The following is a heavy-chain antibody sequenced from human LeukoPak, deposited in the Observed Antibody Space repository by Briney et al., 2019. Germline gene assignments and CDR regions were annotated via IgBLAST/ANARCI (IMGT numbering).Heavy chain of an antibody. J-gene: IGHJ4*02. Sequence: SETLSLTCAVYGGSFSGYYWSWIRQPPGKGLEWIGYISYSGSTNYNPSLKSRVVISVDTSKNQFSLKLTSVTAADTAVYYCARIRYGSGSYALTFFDYWGQGTLVTVSS. CDR3: ARIRYGSGSYALTFFDY. D-gene: IGHD3-10*01. CDR2: ISYSGST. CDR1: GGSFSGYY. V-gene: IGHV4-59*01.